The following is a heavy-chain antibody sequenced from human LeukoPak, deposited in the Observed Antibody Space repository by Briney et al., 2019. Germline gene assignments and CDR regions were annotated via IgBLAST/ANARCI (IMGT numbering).Heavy chain of an antibody. Sequence: ASVKVSCKASGYTFTDYYMHWVQQAPGKGLEWMGLVDPEDGETIYAEKFQGRVTITADTSTDTAYMELSSLRSEDTAVYYCATYDSSGYYYYAFDIWGQGTMVTVSS. V-gene: IGHV1-69-2*01. CDR2: VDPEDGET. J-gene: IGHJ3*02. CDR1: GYTFTDYY. CDR3: ATYDSSGYYYYAFDI. D-gene: IGHD3-22*01.